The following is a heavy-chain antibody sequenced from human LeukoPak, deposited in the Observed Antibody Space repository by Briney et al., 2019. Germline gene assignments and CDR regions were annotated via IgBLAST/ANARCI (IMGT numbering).Heavy chain of an antibody. Sequence: SETLSLTCAVSAGFINSSNWWSWVRQPPGKGLEWIGEIFHTGDANYNPSLKSRVTMSVDKPKNQLSLQLTSVTAADTAVYYCAGLEGRYSTDWFYFFDYWGQGALVTVSS. CDR2: IFHTGDA. CDR3: AGLEGRYSTDWFYFFDY. D-gene: IGHD6-19*01. CDR1: AGFINSSNW. V-gene: IGHV4-4*02. J-gene: IGHJ4*02.